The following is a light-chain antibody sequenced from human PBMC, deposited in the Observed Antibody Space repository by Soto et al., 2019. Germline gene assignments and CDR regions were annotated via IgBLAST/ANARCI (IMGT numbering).Light chain of an antibody. Sequence: ETVLTQSPGTLSLSPGERATLSCRASQSISSTHLAWYQQKSGQAPRLLIYGASSRATGIPDRFSGSGSGTDFTLTITSLEPEDFAVYYCHQYGTSDMDTFGQGTKLEI. CDR3: HQYGTSDMDT. CDR2: GAS. CDR1: QSISSTH. J-gene: IGKJ2*01. V-gene: IGKV3-20*01.